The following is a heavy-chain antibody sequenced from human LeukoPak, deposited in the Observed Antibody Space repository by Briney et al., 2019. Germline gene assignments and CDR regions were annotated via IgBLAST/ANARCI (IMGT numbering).Heavy chain of an antibody. CDR3: TRLFRDGYHYVDFDF. D-gene: IGHD5-24*01. Sequence: GGSLKLSCAASGFTFSGSDLHWVRQASVKGLEWVGRIRGKVDGYATAYAASVKGRFTISRDDSRDTAYLQMNSLKTEDTAVYYCTRLFRDGYHYVDFDFWGQGTLVTVSS. CDR2: IRGKVDGYAT. J-gene: IGHJ4*02. CDR1: GFTFSGSD. V-gene: IGHV3-73*01.